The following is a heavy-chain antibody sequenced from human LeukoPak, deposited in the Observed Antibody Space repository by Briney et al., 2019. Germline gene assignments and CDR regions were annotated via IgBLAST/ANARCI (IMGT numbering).Heavy chain of an antibody. D-gene: IGHD3-9*01. Sequence: GGSLRLSCAASGFTFSSYAMHWVRQAPGKGLEWVAVISYGGSNKYYADSVKGRFTISRDNSKNTLYLQMNSLRAEDTAVYYCARESGIRYFDHWGQGTLVTVSS. V-gene: IGHV3-30-3*01. CDR3: ARESGIRYFDH. CDR2: ISYGGSNK. J-gene: IGHJ4*02. CDR1: GFTFSSYA.